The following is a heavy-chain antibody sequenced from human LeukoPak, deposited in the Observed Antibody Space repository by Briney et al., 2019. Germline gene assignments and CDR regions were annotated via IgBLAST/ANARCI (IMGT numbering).Heavy chain of an antibody. CDR3: ARDPKWELLGGPSDAFDI. CDR2: IYYSGST. Sequence: PSETLSLTCTVSGGSINSSSFYWTWIRQPPGKGLEYIGNIYYSGSTYYYPSLNNRVSISINTSKNQFSLKLSSVTAADTAVYYCARDPKWELLGGPSDAFDIWGQGTMVTVSS. CDR1: GGSINSSSFY. V-gene: IGHV4-39*07. J-gene: IGHJ3*02. D-gene: IGHD1-26*01.